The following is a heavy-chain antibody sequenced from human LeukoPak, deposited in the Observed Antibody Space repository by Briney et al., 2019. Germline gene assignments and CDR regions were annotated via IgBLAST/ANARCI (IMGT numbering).Heavy chain of an antibody. D-gene: IGHD2-2*01. J-gene: IGHJ4*02. Sequence: ASVKLSYKASGGPFSSYAISWVRQAPGHGLEWMGRIIPILGIANYAQRFQGRVTITADKSTSTAYMELSSLRSEDTAVYYCASAVVVPAASPFDYWGQGTLVTVSS. CDR2: IIPILGIA. CDR3: ASAVVVPAASPFDY. CDR1: GGPFSSYA. V-gene: IGHV1-69*04.